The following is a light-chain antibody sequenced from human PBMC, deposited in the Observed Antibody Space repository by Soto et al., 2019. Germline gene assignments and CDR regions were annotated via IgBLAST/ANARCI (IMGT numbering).Light chain of an antibody. CDR1: SSNIGNFY. CDR3: AAWDDSLSGQGV. J-gene: IGLJ7*01. V-gene: IGLV1-47*01. CDR2: KNN. Sequence: QSVLTQPPSASGTPGQRVTISCSGSSSNIGNFYVYWYQQLPGTAPKLLIYKNNQLPLGVRDRVSGSKSGTSASLAISGLRSEDESDYYCAAWDDSLSGQGVFGGGTQLTVL.